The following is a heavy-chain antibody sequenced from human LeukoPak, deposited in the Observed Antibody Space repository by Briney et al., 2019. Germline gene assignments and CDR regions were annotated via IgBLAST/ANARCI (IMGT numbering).Heavy chain of an antibody. D-gene: IGHD5-24*01. V-gene: IGHV1-46*01. CDR3: ARGAEMATIDDDAFDI. CDR2: INPSGGST. CDR1: GYTFTSYY. J-gene: IGHJ3*02. Sequence: ASVKVSCKASGYTFTSYYMHWVRQAPGQGLEWMGIINPSGGSTSYAQKFQGRVTMTRDTSTSTVYMELSRLRAEDTAVYYCARGAEMATIDDDAFDIWGQGTMVTVSS.